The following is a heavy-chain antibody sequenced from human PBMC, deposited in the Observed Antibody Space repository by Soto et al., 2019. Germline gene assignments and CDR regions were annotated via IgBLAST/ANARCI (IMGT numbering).Heavy chain of an antibody. D-gene: IGHD6-13*01. Sequence: EVQLAESGGGLVKPGGSLRLSCAASGFTFNNAWLSWVRQAPGKGLEWVGRIKSKADGETKDYAAPVKGRFTISRDDSKNMLYLQMDSLKTEDTALYYCTTGLGQQLVVCDYGGQGTLITVSS. CDR2: IKSKADGETK. CDR1: GFTFNNAW. CDR3: TTGLGQQLVVCDY. J-gene: IGHJ4*02. V-gene: IGHV3-15*01.